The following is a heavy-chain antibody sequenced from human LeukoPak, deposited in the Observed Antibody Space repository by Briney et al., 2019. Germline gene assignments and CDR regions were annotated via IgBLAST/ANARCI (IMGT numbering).Heavy chain of an antibody. J-gene: IGHJ5*02. V-gene: IGHV3-30*02. CDR1: GFTFSSYG. Sequence: GGSLRLSCAASGFTFSSYGMHWVRQAPGKGLEWVAFIQNDGNDKYYADSVKGRFTISRDNSKNTLDLQMNGLRAEDTAVYYCARAVTWIDPWGQGTLVTVSS. CDR3: ARAVTWIDP. CDR2: IQNDGNDK.